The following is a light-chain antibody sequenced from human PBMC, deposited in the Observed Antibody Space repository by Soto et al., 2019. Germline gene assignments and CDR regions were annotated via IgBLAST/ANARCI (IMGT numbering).Light chain of an antibody. J-gene: IGKJ4*01. Sequence: EIVMTQSPATLSVSPGERATLSCRASQSISSNLAWYQHKLGQAPRLFIFRASSRATGIPARFSGSGSGTEFNMTISSLQSEDFAVYYCQQSNNWPRATFGGGTKVDIK. CDR2: RAS. V-gene: IGKV3-15*01. CDR3: QQSNNWPRAT. CDR1: QSISSN.